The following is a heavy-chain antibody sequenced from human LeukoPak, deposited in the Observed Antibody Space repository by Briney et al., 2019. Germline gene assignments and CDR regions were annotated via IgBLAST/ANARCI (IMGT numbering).Heavy chain of an antibody. J-gene: IGHJ4*02. CDR1: GFTFSNYA. Sequence: GGSLRLSCAASGFTFSNYAMHWVRQAPGKGLDWVAVVSFHGTDKFYADSVKGRFTISRDNAKNSLYLQMNSLRAEDTAVYYCARDYYDSSGYTLRANWGQGTLVTVSS. CDR2: VSFHGTDK. CDR3: ARDYYDSSGYTLRAN. V-gene: IGHV3-30*04. D-gene: IGHD3-22*01.